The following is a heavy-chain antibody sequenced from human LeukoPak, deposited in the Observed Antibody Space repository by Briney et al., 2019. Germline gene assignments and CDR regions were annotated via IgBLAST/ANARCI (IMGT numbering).Heavy chain of an antibody. CDR2: ISGSGGST. V-gene: IGHV3-23*01. J-gene: IGHJ4*02. D-gene: IGHD7-27*01. CDR1: GFTFSSYA. Sequence: PGGSLRLSCAASGFTFSSYAMNWVRQAPGKGLEWVSVISGSGGSTYYADSVKGRFTISRDNSKNTLYLQMNSLRAEDTAVYYCAKGRIGTPNILTRAKDYWGLGTLVTVSS. CDR3: AKGRIGTPNILTRAKDY.